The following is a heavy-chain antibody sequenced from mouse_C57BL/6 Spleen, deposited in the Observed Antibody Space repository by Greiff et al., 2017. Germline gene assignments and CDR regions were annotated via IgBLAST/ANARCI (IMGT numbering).Heavy chain of an antibody. CDR1: GYSFTGYY. J-gene: IGHJ1*03. CDR2: INPSTGGT. D-gene: IGHD1-1*01. CDR3: ASDYYGSSYGEWYFEV. Sequence: EVQLQQSGPELVKPGASVKISCKASGYSFTGYYMNWVKQSPEKSLEWIGEINPSTGGTTYNQKFKAKATLTVDKSSSTAYMQLKSLTAEDSAVYYCASDYYGSSYGEWYFEVWGTGTTVTVSS. V-gene: IGHV1-42*01.